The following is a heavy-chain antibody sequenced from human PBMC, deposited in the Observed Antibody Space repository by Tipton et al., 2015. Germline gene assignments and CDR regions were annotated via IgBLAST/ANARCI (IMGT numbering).Heavy chain of an antibody. Sequence: TLSLTCTVSGYFISDGHFWGWVRQPPGKGLEWIGSISHSGNTYYNPSLKSRVTMSRDTSKNQFSLRLSSVTAADTAVYYCACQDYDLLSRDYPAIDYWGQGTLVIVSS. V-gene: IGHV4-38-2*02. CDR2: ISHSGNT. D-gene: IGHD3-3*01. CDR3: ACQDYDLLSRDYPAIDY. J-gene: IGHJ4*02. CDR1: GYFISDGHF.